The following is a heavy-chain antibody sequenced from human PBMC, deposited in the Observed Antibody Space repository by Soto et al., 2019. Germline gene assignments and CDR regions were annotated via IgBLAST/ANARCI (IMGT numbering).Heavy chain of an antibody. CDR1: GGSISSYY. CDR2: VHHSWGS. J-gene: IGHJ6*02. Sequence: QVQLQESGPGLVKPSETLSLSCTVSGGSISSYYWSWFRQSPGKRMEWIGYVHHSWGSSYNPSLQSRVAISLDTSKSQFSLKVTSVTATDTAVYYCARQGFGPLHGLVEVWGQGTTFTVSS. CDR3: ARQGFGPLHGLVEV. V-gene: IGHV4-59*08. D-gene: IGHD3-10*01.